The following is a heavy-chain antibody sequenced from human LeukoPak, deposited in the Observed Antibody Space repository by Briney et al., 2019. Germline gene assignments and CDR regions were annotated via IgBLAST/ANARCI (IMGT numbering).Heavy chain of an antibody. D-gene: IGHD1-26*01. J-gene: IGHJ4*02. CDR2: INHSGST. V-gene: IGHV4-34*01. CDR3: ARVESGSYFDY. CDR1: GGSISSYY. Sequence: SSETLSLTCTASGGSISSYYWSWIRQPPGKGLEWIGEINHSGSTNYNPSLKSRVTISVDTSKNQFSLKLSSVTAADTAVYYCARVESGSYFDYWGQGTLVTVSS.